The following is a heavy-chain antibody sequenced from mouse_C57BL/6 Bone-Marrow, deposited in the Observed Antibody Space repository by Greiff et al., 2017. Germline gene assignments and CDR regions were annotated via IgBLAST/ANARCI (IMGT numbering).Heavy chain of an antibody. CDR1: GFSLTSYG. Sequence: VQVVESGPGLVAPSQSLSITCTVSGFSLTSYGVDWVRQSPGKGLEWLGVIWGVGSTNYNSALKSRLSISKDNSKSQVFLKMNSLQTDYTAMYYCATFYGSRGGFAYWGQGTLVTVSA. D-gene: IGHD1-1*01. CDR3: ATFYGSRGGFAY. J-gene: IGHJ3*01. V-gene: IGHV2-6*01. CDR2: IWGVGST.